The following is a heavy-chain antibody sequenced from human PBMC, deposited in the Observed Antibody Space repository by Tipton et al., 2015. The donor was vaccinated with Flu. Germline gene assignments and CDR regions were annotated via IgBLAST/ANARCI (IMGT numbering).Heavy chain of an antibody. CDR3: AGRNADNYALLDAFDL. Sequence: TLSLTCTVSGGSINRSSWSWIRQPAGKGLEWIGHVYARGSTHYNPSLESRVTISADTSKNQFSLQLTSVTAADTARYYCAGRNADNYALLDAFDLRGQGTLVTVSS. D-gene: IGHD5-24*01. CDR2: VYARGST. J-gene: IGHJ3*01. V-gene: IGHV4-4*07. CDR1: GGSINRSS.